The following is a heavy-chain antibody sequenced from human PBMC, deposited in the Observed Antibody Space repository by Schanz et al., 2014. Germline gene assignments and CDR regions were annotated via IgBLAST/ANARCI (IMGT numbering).Heavy chain of an antibody. CDR1: GFTVDSNY. CDR3: ARDPVEGAPTPYYFDS. CDR2: INGGGETT. Sequence: DVQVVESGGDLVQPGGSLRLSCAASGFTVDSNYMSWVRQAPGKGLEWVSYINGGGETTYYADSVKGRFTISRDNTKNSVFLQMSSLRVEDTGLYFCARDPVEGAPTPYYFDSWGPGTLVTVSS. J-gene: IGHJ4*02. D-gene: IGHD1-26*01. V-gene: IGHV3-48*04.